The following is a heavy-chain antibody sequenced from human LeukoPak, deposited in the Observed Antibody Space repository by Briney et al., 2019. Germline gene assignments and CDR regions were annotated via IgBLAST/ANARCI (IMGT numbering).Heavy chain of an antibody. Sequence: GESLKISCKASGYTFTGYYKHWVRQAPGQGLEWMGWINPNSGGTNYAQKFQGRVTMTRDTSISTAYMELSRLRSDDTAMYYCARRLLLLERIDYWGQGTLVTVSS. CDR1: GYTFTGYY. J-gene: IGHJ4*02. CDR3: ARRLLLLERIDY. V-gene: IGHV1-2*02. D-gene: IGHD3-22*01. CDR2: INPNSGGT.